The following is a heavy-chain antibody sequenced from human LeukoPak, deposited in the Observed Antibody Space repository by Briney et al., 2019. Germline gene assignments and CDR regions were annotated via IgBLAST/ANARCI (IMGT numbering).Heavy chain of an antibody. CDR1: GYTFTGYY. D-gene: IGHD2-2*01. CDR2: INPNSGGT. Sequence: ASVKVSCKASGYTFTGYYMHWVRQAPGQGLEWMGWINPNSGGTNYAQKFQGRVTMTRDTSISTAYMELSRLRSDDTAAYYCARDRYCSSTSCYGDAFDIWGQGTMVTVSS. J-gene: IGHJ3*02. CDR3: ARDRYCSSTSCYGDAFDI. V-gene: IGHV1-2*02.